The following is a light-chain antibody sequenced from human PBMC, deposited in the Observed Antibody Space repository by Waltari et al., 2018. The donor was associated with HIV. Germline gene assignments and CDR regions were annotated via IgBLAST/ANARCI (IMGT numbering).Light chain of an antibody. CDR2: STS. V-gene: IGKV1-12*01. J-gene: IGKJ2*01. CDR3: QQSYTSPHT. Sequence: DIQMTQSPPSVSASVGTRISITCRASQGIGLSLAWYQRGPGKAPNLLIYSTSSLQRGVPSRFSGSGSGTEFTLTISGLQFEDSATYYCQQSYTSPHTFGQGTNVEIK. CDR1: QGIGLS.